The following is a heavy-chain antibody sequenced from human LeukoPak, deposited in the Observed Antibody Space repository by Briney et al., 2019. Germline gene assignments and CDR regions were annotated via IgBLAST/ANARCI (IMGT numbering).Heavy chain of an antibody. J-gene: IGHJ4*02. CDR1: GFTFSSYA. CDR2: IGGSGGST. V-gene: IGHV3-23*01. Sequence: GGSLRLSCAAAGFTFSSYAMSWVRQAAGKGLEWVSSIGGSGGSTYYAASVKGRFTISRDNSKNTLYLQMNSLRAEDTAVYYCAKVETAAAATLRGFDYWGQGTLVTVSS. D-gene: IGHD6-13*01. CDR3: AKVETAAAATLRGFDY.